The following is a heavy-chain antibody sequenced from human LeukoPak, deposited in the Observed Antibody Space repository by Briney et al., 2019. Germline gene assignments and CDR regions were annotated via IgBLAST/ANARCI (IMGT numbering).Heavy chain of an antibody. CDR2: ISSSGSTT. D-gene: IGHD3-10*01. CDR1: GFTFSSYE. Sequence: GGSLRLSCVASGFTFSSYEMNWVRQAPGKGLEWVSYISSSGSTTYYGDSVKGRFTISRDNSKSTLYLQMSSLIADDTAVYYCTRDLQSSSYTEFDYWGQGTPVTVSS. J-gene: IGHJ4*02. CDR3: TRDLQSSSYTEFDY. V-gene: IGHV3-48*03.